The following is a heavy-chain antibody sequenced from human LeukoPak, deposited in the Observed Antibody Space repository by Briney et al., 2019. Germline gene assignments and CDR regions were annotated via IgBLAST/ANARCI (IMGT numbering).Heavy chain of an antibody. Sequence: SETLSLTCSVSGGSISSDNYYWTWIRQPAGRGLEWIGRFHTGGSANYNPSLKSRVTISVDTSKNQFSLRLNSVTAADTAMYYCAREEYYDDSGYYFRYFDSWGQGTLVTVSS. CDR2: FHTGGSA. D-gene: IGHD3-22*01. V-gene: IGHV4-61*02. CDR3: AREEYYDDSGYYFRYFDS. CDR1: GGSISSDNYY. J-gene: IGHJ4*02.